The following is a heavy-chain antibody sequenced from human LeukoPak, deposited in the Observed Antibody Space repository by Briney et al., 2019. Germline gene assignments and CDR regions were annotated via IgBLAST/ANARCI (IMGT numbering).Heavy chain of an antibody. V-gene: IGHV1-2*02. CDR2: INPNSGGT. D-gene: IGHD5-24*01. Sequence: GAPVKVSCKASGYTFTGYYMHWVRQAPGQGLEWMGWINPNSGGTNYAQKFQGRVTMTRDTSISAVYMELSRLRSDDTAVYYCARDGTGVYNLVQYWGQGTLVTVSS. J-gene: IGHJ4*02. CDR1: GYTFTGYY. CDR3: ARDGTGVYNLVQY.